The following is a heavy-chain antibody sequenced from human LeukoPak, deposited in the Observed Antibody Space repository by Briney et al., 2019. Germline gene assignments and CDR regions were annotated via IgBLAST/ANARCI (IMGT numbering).Heavy chain of an antibody. Sequence: KPSETLSLTCTVPGGSISSYYWSWIRQPPGKGLEWIGYIYYSGSTNYNPSLKSRVTISVDTSKNQFSLKLSSVTAADTAVYYCARSHSLWTSFDYWGQGTLVTVSS. V-gene: IGHV4-59*01. CDR2: IYYSGST. D-gene: IGHD3/OR15-3a*01. CDR1: GGSISSYY. CDR3: ARSHSLWTSFDY. J-gene: IGHJ4*02.